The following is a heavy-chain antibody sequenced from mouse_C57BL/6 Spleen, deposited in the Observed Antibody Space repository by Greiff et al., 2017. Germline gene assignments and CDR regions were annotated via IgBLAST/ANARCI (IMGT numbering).Heavy chain of an antibody. CDR3: AGGDSDIDY. CDR2: IDPSDSET. D-gene: IGHD3-3*01. CDR1: GYTFTSYW. V-gene: IGHV1-52*01. Sequence: VQLQQPGAELVRPGSSVTLSCKASGYTFTSYWMHWVKQRPIQGLEWIGNIDPSDSETHYNQKFKDKDTLTVDKSSSTAYMQLSSLTSEDSADYYCAGGDSDIDYWGQGTTLTVSS. J-gene: IGHJ2*01.